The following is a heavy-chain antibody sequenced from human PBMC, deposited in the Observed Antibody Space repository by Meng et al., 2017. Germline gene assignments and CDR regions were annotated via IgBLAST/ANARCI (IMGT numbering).Heavy chain of an antibody. CDR3: TWDDKAVSDY. J-gene: IGHJ4*02. CDR1: GFYFNNAW. V-gene: IGHV3-15*01. D-gene: IGHD1-26*01. CDR2: IKSNTDGGTA. Sequence: EVPLVESGGDLVKPGGSLRLSCAASGFYFNNAWMSWVRQAPGKGLEGVGRIKSNTDGGTAEYAAPVTGRFTISRDDSKSTLYLQMSGLRIDDTGVYYCTWDDKAVSDYWGQGTLVTVSS.